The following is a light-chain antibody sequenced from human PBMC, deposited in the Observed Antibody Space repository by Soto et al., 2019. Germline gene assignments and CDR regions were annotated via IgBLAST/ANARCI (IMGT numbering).Light chain of an antibody. CDR1: QSISRS. J-gene: IGKJ1*01. CDR3: QQYNSYFQT. CDR2: DAN. V-gene: IGKV1-5*01. Sequence: DIQMTQSPSTLYAFVGDRVTITCRASQSISRSLAWYQQKPGKAHKLLIYDANNLESGVPSRFIVSGSGPECTLALSILQPDDFATYYCQQYNSYFQTFGQGNKLAIK.